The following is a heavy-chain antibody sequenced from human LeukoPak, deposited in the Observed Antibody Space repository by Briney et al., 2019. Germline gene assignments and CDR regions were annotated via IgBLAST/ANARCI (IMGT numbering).Heavy chain of an antibody. D-gene: IGHD4-17*01. CDR1: GFTFSSYT. J-gene: IGHJ4*01. CDR3: AKGPTLTSFGS. V-gene: IGHV3-23*05. CDR2: IGDSDTST. Sequence: GGSLRLSCAASGFTFSSYTIHWVRQAPGKGLEWVAIIGDSDTSTNYPDSVRGRFIISRDNSKDTLHLQMDSLRVEDTAVYYCAKGPTLTSFGSWGQGTLVTVSS.